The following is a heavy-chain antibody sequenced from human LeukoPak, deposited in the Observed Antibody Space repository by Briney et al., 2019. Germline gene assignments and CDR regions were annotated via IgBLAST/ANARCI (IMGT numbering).Heavy chain of an antibody. CDR1: GFTFSSYW. D-gene: IGHD6-6*01. J-gene: IGHJ4*02. Sequence: GGSLRLSCAASGFTFSSYWMSWVRQAPGKGLEWVANIKQDGSEKYYVDSVKGRFTISRDNAKNSLYLQMNSLRAEDTAVYYCAREPEYSSFYYFDYWGQGTLVTVSS. CDR2: IKQDGSEK. V-gene: IGHV3-7*01. CDR3: AREPEYSSFYYFDY.